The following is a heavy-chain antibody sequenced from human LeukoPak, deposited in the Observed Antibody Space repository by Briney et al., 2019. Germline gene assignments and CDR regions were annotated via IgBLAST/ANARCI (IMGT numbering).Heavy chain of an antibody. CDR1: GGSFNSYY. Sequence: SETLSLTCTVSGGSFNSYYWSWIRQPPGKGLEWIAYIFYSGNTNYNPSLKSRVTISVDPSKNQFSLKLSSVTAADSAVYYCARDSKYYYDRGTSAFDIWGQGKLVTVSS. CDR2: IFYSGNT. D-gene: IGHD3-10*02. V-gene: IGHV4-59*01. J-gene: IGHJ3*02. CDR3: ARDSKYYYDRGTSAFDI.